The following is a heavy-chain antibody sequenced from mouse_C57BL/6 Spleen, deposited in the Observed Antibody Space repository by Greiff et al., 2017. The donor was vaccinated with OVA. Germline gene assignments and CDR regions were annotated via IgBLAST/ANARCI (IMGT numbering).Heavy chain of an antibody. J-gene: IGHJ3*01. V-gene: IGHV5-12*01. CDR1: GFTFSDYY. CDR3: ARHDYDGGVAY. Sequence: EVHLVESGGGLVQPGGSLKLSCAASGFTFSDYYMYWVRQTPEKRLEWVAYISNGGGSTYYPDTVKGRFTISSDNAKNTLYLQMSRLKSEDTAMYYCARHDYDGGVAYWGQGTLVTVSA. CDR2: ISNGGGST. D-gene: IGHD2-4*01.